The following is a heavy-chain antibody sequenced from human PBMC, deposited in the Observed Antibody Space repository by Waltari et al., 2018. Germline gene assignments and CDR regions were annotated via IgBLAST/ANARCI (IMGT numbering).Heavy chain of an antibody. CDR1: GGSISSYY. Sequence: QVQLQESGPGLVKPSETLSLTCTVSGGSISSYYWSWIRQPAGKGLEWIGRIYTSGSTNHNPSRKGRVTMSVDTSKNQFSLKLSSVTAADTAVYYWARVLHDYYDSLYAFDIWGQGTMVTVSS. J-gene: IGHJ3*02. V-gene: IGHV4-4*07. CDR2: IYTSGST. D-gene: IGHD3-22*01. CDR3: ARVLHDYYDSLYAFDI.